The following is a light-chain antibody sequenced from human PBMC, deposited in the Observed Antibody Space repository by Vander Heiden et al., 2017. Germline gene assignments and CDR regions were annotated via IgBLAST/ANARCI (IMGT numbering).Light chain of an antibody. V-gene: IGKV3-15*01. Sequence: EIVLPQPPATLSVSPGERATLSCRASQSISNNLAWYQQKPGQAPSLLIYDASTRATGIPARFSGSGSGTEFTLTISSLQSEDFAVDYCQQYNNWPPWTFGQGTKVEIK. CDR3: QQYNNWPPWT. CDR1: QSISNN. J-gene: IGKJ1*01. CDR2: DAS.